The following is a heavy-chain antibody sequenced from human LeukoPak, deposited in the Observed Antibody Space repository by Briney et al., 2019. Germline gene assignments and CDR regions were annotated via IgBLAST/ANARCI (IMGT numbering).Heavy chain of an antibody. D-gene: IGHD3-22*01. CDR3: VRQWFF. CDR2: IACSGTT. V-gene: IGHV4-39*01. J-gene: IGHJ4*02. CDR1: GGSISNNNYS. Sequence: SETLSLTCTVSGGSISNNNYSWGWIRQPPGKGLEWVGSIACSGTTYYNPSLKSRVAISVDTSKNQFSLKLTSVTAADTAIYYCVRQWFFWGQGTLVTVSS.